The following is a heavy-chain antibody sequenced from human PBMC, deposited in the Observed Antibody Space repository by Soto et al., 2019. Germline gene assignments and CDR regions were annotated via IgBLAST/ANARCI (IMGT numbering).Heavy chain of an antibody. D-gene: IGHD5-12*01. V-gene: IGHV3-23*01. J-gene: IGHJ4*02. CDR2: VDYSGTYT. Sequence: EVHLLESGGGLVQAGGSLRLSCAASGFSFGNFAMNWVRQPPGKGLEWGSSVDYSGTYTFYAASVKGRFSISRDNSHNMVYLEMNSLRADDTAVYYCTKRSGGFSEFDYWGQGALVIVSS. CDR1: GFSFGNFA. CDR3: TKRSGGFSEFDY.